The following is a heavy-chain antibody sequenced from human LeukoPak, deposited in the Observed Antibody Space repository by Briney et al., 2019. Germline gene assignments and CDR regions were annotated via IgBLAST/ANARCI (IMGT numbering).Heavy chain of an antibody. CDR2: INPSGGST. Sequence: ASVKVSCKASGYTFTSYYMHWVRQAPGQGLEWMGIINPSGGSTSYAQKFQGRVTMTRDTSTSTVYMELSSLRSEDTAVYYCARDPTYYYDSSGYYPYYWGQRTLVTVSS. D-gene: IGHD3-22*01. CDR1: GYTFTSYY. J-gene: IGHJ4*02. CDR3: ARDPTYYYDSSGYYPYY. V-gene: IGHV1-46*01.